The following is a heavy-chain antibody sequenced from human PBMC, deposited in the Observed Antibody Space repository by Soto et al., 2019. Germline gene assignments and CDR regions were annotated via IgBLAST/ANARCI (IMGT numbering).Heavy chain of an antibody. J-gene: IGHJ4*02. D-gene: IGHD1-26*01. CDR3: VREGGVGATPGWD. CDR1: GGTFSSYA. CDR2: IIPIFGTA. Sequence: QVQLVQSGAEVKKPGSSVKVSCKASGGTFSSYAISWVRQAPGQGLEWMGGIIPIFGTANYAQKFQGRVTFAADISLVAGEMGLSTLRSGDSAGYYCVREGGVGATPGWDWGQGTLVTVSS. V-gene: IGHV1-69*06.